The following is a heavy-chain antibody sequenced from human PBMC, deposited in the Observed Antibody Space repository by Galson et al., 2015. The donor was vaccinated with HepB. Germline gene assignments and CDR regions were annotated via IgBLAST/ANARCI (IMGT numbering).Heavy chain of an antibody. V-gene: IGHV3-21*01. CDR2: ISDSSTYI. Sequence: SLRLSCAASGFTFSRYSMNWVRQAPGKGLEWVSSISDSSTYIHYADSVEGRFTISRDNAKNALYLQMSSLRAEDTAVYYCARDGEYYYGSGNWFDPWGQGTLVTVSS. CDR3: ARDGEYYYGSGNWFDP. J-gene: IGHJ5*02. D-gene: IGHD3-10*01. CDR1: GFTFSRYS.